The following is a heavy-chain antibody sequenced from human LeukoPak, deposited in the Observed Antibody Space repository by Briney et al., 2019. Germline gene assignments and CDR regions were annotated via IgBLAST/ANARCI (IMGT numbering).Heavy chain of an antibody. Sequence: GGSLRLSCAASGFTFNSFSMNWVRQAPGKGLEWVSSISSSSSYKYYADSVKGRFTISRDNAKNSLYLQMNSLRAEDTAVYYCATVRCSGGSCFYNFDHWGQGSLVTVSS. J-gene: IGHJ4*02. CDR2: ISSSSSYK. D-gene: IGHD2-15*01. CDR3: ATVRCSGGSCFYNFDH. V-gene: IGHV3-21*01. CDR1: GFTFNSFS.